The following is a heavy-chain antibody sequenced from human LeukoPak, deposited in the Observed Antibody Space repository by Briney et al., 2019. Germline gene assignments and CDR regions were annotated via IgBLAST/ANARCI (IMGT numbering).Heavy chain of an antibody. CDR1: GGSFSGYY. Sequence: SETLSLTCAVYGGSFSGYYWSWIRQPPGKGLEWIGEINHSGSTNHNPSLKSRVTISVDTSKNQFSLKLSSVTAADTAVYYCARGWGVVVIRWFDPWGQGTLVTVSS. J-gene: IGHJ5*02. CDR2: INHSGST. D-gene: IGHD3-22*01. CDR3: ARGWGVVVIRWFDP. V-gene: IGHV4-34*01.